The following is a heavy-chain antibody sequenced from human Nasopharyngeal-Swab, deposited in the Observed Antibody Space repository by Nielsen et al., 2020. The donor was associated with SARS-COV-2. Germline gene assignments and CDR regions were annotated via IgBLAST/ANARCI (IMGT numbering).Heavy chain of an antibody. J-gene: IGHJ4*02. D-gene: IGHD5-18*01. CDR2: ISFDGSEN. CDR1: GFTFNSHG. V-gene: IGHV3-30*03. Sequence: GGSLRLSCAASGFTFNSHGMHWVRQAPGKGLEWVAVISFDGSENYYVDSVKGRFTISRDNAKNSLYLQMSSLRAEDTAVYYCVRIQRGYSYGSDDYWGQGTLVTVSS. CDR3: VRIQRGYSYGSDDY.